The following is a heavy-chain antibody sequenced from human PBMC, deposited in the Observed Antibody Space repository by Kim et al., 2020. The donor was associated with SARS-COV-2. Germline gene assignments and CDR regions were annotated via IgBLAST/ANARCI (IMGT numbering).Heavy chain of an antibody. Sequence: SETLSLTCAVYGGSFSGYYWSWIRQPPGKGLEWIGEINHSGSTNYNPSLKSRVTISVDTSKNQFSLKLSSVTAADTAVYYCARGVSIAAAGQIDYWGQGTLVTVSS. CDR3: ARGVSIAAAGQIDY. J-gene: IGHJ4*02. CDR1: GGSFSGYY. V-gene: IGHV4-34*01. CDR2: INHSGST. D-gene: IGHD6-13*01.